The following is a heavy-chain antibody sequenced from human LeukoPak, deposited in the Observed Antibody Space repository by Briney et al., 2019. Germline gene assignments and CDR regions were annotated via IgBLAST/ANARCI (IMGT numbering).Heavy chain of an antibody. CDR1: GDSISSYY. V-gene: IGHV4-4*07. CDR3: ARVSRAYYDILTGYYSENNNWFDP. Sequence: PSETLSLICTVSGDSISSYYWTWIRQPAGKGLEWIGRVDSSGSAIYNPSLKSRVTMSVDTSKNQFSLRLSSVTAADTAVYYCARVSRAYYDILTGYYSENNNWFDPWGQGTLVTVSS. J-gene: IGHJ5*02. CDR2: VDSSGSA. D-gene: IGHD3-9*01.